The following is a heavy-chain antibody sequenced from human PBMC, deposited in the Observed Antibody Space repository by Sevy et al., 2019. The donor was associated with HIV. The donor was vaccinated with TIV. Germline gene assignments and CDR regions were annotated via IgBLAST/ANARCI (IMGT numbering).Heavy chain of an antibody. Sequence: ASVKVSCKASGYTVINYYIHWVRQAPGQGLEWMGLINPSGGSTSSAQKFQGRVTMTRDTSTNTVYMELSSLRSEDTAVYYCARVYYYDYSSPGFWGQGTLVTVSS. D-gene: IGHD3-16*01. V-gene: IGHV1-46*01. CDR3: ARVYYYDYSSPGF. J-gene: IGHJ4*02. CDR1: GYTVINYY. CDR2: INPSGGST.